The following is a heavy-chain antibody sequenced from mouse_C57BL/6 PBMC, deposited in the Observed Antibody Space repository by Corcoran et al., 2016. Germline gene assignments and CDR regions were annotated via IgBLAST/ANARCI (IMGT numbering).Heavy chain of an antibody. CDR1: GYTFTDYY. CDR2: IFPGSGST. D-gene: IGHD2-5*01. Sequence: QVQLQQSGAELVKPGASVKLSCTASGYTFTDYYINWVKQRPGQGLEWIGWIFPGSGSTYYNEKFKGKATLTVAKSSSTAYMLLSSLTSEDSAVYFCARTTIVISNYFDYWGQGTTLTASP. J-gene: IGHJ2*01. CDR3: ARTTIVISNYFDY. V-gene: IGHV1-75*01.